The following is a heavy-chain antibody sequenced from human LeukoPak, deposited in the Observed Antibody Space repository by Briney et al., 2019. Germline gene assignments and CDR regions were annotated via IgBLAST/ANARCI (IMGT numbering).Heavy chain of an antibody. J-gene: IGHJ3*02. CDR3: VKALTDDAFDI. Sequence: PGGSLRLSCSASGFTFSTFPMLWVRQAPGKGLEYFSAISRNGDTTYYADSVKGRFTICRDNSKNTLYLQMSSLRPEDTAVYYCVKALTDDAFDIWGQGTMVTVSS. CDR1: GFTFSTFP. V-gene: IGHV3-64D*06. CDR2: ISRNGDTT.